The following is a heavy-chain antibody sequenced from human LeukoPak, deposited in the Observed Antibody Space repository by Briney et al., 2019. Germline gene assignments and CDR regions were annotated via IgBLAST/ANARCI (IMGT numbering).Heavy chain of an antibody. D-gene: IGHD2/OR15-2a*01. J-gene: IGHJ4*02. V-gene: IGHV3-48*04. CDR2: ISSSSSTI. CDR3: ARESITFLAGY. CDR1: GFTFSSYS. Sequence: GGSLRLSCAASGFTFSSYSMNWVRQAPGKGLEGVSYISSSSSTIYYADSVKGRFTISRDNAKNSLYLQMNSLRAEDTAVYYCARESITFLAGYWGQGTLVTVSS.